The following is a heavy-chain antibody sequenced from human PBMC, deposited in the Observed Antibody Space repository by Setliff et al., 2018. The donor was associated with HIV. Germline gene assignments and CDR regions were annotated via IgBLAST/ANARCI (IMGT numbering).Heavy chain of an antibody. Sequence: ASVKVSCKASGYTFNDNYIHWVRQAPGQGLEWMGRISPDIGDTNYAQMFHGRVTMTRDTSISTAYMELSSQKSDDTAVYYCARGADHFDTSGYYSFFDPWGQGTLVTVSS. CDR1: GYTFNDNY. V-gene: IGHV1-2*06. D-gene: IGHD3-22*01. J-gene: IGHJ5*02. CDR3: ARGADHFDTSGYYSFFDP. CDR2: ISPDIGDT.